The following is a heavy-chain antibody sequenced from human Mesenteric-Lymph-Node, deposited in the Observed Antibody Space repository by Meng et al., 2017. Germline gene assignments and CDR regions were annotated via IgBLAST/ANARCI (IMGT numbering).Heavy chain of an antibody. Sequence: GESLKVSCKASGYTFTSYYMHWVRQAPGQGLEWMGIINPSGGSTSYAQKFQGRVTMTRDTSTSTVYMELSSLRSEDTAVYYCARDSHSREYGDYAGYDYWGQGTLVTVSS. V-gene: IGHV1-46*01. CDR1: GYTFTSYY. D-gene: IGHD4-17*01. J-gene: IGHJ4*02. CDR2: INPSGGST. CDR3: ARDSHSREYGDYAGYDY.